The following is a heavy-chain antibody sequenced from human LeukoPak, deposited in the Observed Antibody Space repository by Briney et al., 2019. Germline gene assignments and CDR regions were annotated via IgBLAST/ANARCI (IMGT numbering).Heavy chain of an antibody. CDR1: GYTFTSYA. D-gene: IGHD3-3*01. J-gene: IGHJ6*03. Sequence: ASVKVSCKASGYTFTSYAMHWVRQAPGQRLEWMGWINAGNGNTKYSQKFQGRVTITRDTSASTAYMELSSLRSEDTAVYYCASATDFDFWSGNYYYMDVWGKGTSVTVSS. CDR2: INAGNGNT. V-gene: IGHV1-3*01. CDR3: ASATDFDFWSGNYYYMDV.